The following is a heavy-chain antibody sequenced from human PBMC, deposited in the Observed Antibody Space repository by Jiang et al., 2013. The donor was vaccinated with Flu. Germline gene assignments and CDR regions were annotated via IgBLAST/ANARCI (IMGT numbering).Heavy chain of an antibody. J-gene: IGHJ3*02. CDR1: GGSINGYS. CDR2: VHYTGST. D-gene: IGHD3-3*01. CDR3: ARGTTYDFWSGYYSDAFDI. Sequence: MLKPSETLSLTCTVSGGSINGYSWGWIRQPPGKGPEWIGSVHYTGSTNYNPSFQNRVTISVDRSKGQFSLKLSSVTAADTAVYYCARGTTYDFWSGYYSDAFDIWGPRDNGHRLF. V-gene: IGHV4-59*12.